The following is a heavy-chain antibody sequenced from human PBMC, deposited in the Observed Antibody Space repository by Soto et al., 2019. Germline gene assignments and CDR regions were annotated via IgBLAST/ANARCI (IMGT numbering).Heavy chain of an antibody. D-gene: IGHD2-2*01. CDR1: GFTFSSYG. CDR2: IWYDGSNK. V-gene: IGHV3-33*01. CDR3: ASRSPALDY. J-gene: IGHJ4*02. Sequence: PAGSLRISCAASGFTFSSYGMHWVRQAPGKGLEWVAVIWYDGSNKYYADFVKGRFTISRDNSKNTLYLQMNSLRAEDTAVYYCASRSPALDYWGQGTLVTVSS.